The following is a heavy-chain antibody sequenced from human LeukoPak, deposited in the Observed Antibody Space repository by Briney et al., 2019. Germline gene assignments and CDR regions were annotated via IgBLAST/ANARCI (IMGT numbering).Heavy chain of an antibody. CDR1: GFTFSSYG. V-gene: IGHV3-30*02. Sequence: QAGGSLRLSCAASGFTFSSYGMHWVRQAPGKGLEWVAFIRYDGSNKYYADSVKGRFTISRDNSKNTLYLQMNSLRAEDTAVYYCAKASGYYYGSGSYSPDYWGQGTLVTVSS. CDR2: IRYDGSNK. CDR3: AKASGYYYGSGSYSPDY. D-gene: IGHD3-10*01. J-gene: IGHJ4*02.